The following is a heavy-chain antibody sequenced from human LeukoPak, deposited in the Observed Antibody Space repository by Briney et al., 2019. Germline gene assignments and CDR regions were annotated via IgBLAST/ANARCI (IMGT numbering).Heavy chain of an antibody. Sequence: ASVKVSCKASGGTFSSYAITWVRQAPGQGLEWMGWISAFNDNTNYAPTLQGRITMTTDTSTSTAYMELRSLRFDDTAMYYCAREWSGSSDAFDIWGQGTMVTVS. J-gene: IGHJ3*02. CDR2: ISAFNDNT. CDR3: AREWSGSSDAFDI. V-gene: IGHV1-18*01. CDR1: GGTFSSYA. D-gene: IGHD1-26*01.